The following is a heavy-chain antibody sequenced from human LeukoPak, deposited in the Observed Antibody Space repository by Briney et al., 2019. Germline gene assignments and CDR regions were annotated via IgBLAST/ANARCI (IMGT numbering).Heavy chain of an antibody. J-gene: IGHJ2*01. Sequence: SQTLSLTCTVSGGXISSGDYYWSWIRQPPGKGLEWIGYIYYSGSTYYNPSLKSRVTISVDTSKNQFSLKLSSVTAADTAVYYCARGGKAAVRFDLWGRGTLVTVSS. D-gene: IGHD2-15*01. V-gene: IGHV4-30-4*01. CDR2: IYYSGST. CDR1: GGXISSGDYY. CDR3: ARGGKAAVRFDL.